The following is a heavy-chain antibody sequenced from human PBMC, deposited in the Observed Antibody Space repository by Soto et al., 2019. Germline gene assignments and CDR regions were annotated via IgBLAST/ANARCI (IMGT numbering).Heavy chain of an antibody. D-gene: IGHD3-10*01. CDR1: GFAFSTYW. CDR2: LDNDGTNT. Sequence: EVQLVESGGGLVQPGGSLRLSCAASGFAFSTYWMHWVRQAPGKGLVWVSRLDNDGTNTRYADSVKGRFTVSRDNGKNTVYLQMDSLRAEDTAVYYCARDGETYFDYWGQGTLVTVSS. CDR3: ARDGETYFDY. J-gene: IGHJ4*02. V-gene: IGHV3-74*01.